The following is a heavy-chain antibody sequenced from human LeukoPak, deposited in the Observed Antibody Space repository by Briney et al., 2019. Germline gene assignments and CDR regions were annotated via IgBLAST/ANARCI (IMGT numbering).Heavy chain of an antibody. J-gene: IGHJ6*03. Sequence: GGSLRLSCAASGFTFSSYSMNWVRQAPGKGLEWVSSISSSSSYIYYADSVKGRFTISRDNAKNSLYLQMNSLRAEDTAVYYCARVRAWGLEVLYMDVWGKGTTVTVSS. D-gene: IGHD7-27*01. CDR2: ISSSSSYI. V-gene: IGHV3-21*01. CDR1: GFTFSSYS. CDR3: ARVRAWGLEVLYMDV.